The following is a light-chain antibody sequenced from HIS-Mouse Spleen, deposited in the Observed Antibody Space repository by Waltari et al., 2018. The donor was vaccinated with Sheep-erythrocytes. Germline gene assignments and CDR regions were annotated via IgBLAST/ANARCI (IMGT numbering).Light chain of an antibody. CDR2: GAS. J-gene: IGKJ1*01. CDR3: QQYGSSRT. CDR1: QSVSSSY. V-gene: IGKV3-20*01. Sequence: EIVLTQSPGTLSLSPGERATLSCRASQSVSSSYLAWYQQKPGQAPRRLIYGASSRATGIPGRFSGSGSGTDFTLTISRLEPEDFAVYYCQQYGSSRTFGQGTKVEIK.